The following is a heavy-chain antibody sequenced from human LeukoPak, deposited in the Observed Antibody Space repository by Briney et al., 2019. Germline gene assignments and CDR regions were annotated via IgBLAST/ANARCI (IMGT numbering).Heavy chain of an antibody. D-gene: IGHD2-2*01. Sequence: GGSLRLSCAASGFTFSTYSMNWVRQAPGKGLEWVSYISSSSSSIYYAHSVRGRFTIYRDNAKNSLYMLMNSLRDEDTAVYYCARDQSCSTTGCLDPEYFQHWGQGTLVTVSS. CDR1: GFTFSTYS. CDR2: ISSSSSSI. V-gene: IGHV3-48*02. CDR3: ARDQSCSTTGCLDPEYFQH. J-gene: IGHJ1*01.